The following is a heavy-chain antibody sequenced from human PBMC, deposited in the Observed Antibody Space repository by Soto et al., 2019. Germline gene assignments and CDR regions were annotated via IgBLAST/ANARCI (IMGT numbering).Heavy chain of an antibody. D-gene: IGHD1-26*01. CDR3: ARVRQWELLGFDY. Sequence: SGFTFSSYWMHWVRQAPGKGLVWVSRINSDGSSTSYADSVKGRFTIPRDNAKNTLYLQMNSLRAEDTAVYYCARVRQWELLGFDYWGQGTLVTVSS. V-gene: IGHV3-74*01. J-gene: IGHJ4*02. CDR2: INSDGSST. CDR1: GFTFSSYW.